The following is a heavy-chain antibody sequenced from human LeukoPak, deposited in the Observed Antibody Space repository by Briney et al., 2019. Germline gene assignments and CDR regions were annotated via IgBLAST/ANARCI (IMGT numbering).Heavy chain of an antibody. J-gene: IGHJ6*02. CDR2: ISGSGGST. Sequence: TGGSLRLSCAASGFTFSSYAMSWVRQAPGKGLEWVSAISGSGGSTYYADSVKGRFTISRDNSKNTLYLQMNSLRAEDTAVYYCAKGLKAGRVYYDRSGYYYGYYYGMDVWGQGTTVTVSS. V-gene: IGHV3-23*01. CDR1: GFTFSSYA. D-gene: IGHD3-22*01. CDR3: AKGLKAGRVYYDRSGYYYGYYYGMDV.